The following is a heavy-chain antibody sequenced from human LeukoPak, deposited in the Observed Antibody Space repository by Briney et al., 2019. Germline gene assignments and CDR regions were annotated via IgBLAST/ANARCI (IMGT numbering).Heavy chain of an antibody. V-gene: IGHV4-38-2*02. CDR2: IHSSGTT. CDR3: ARDLGYSGFDWAP. D-gene: IGHD5-12*01. J-gene: IGHJ5*02. CDR1: GYSISSGHY. Sequence: PSETLSLTCTVSGYSISSGHYWGWIRQPPGKQLEWIGSIHSSGTTYYNPTLKSRVTISVDASKNQFSLNLTSVTAADAAVYYCARDLGYSGFDWAPWGQGTLVTVSS.